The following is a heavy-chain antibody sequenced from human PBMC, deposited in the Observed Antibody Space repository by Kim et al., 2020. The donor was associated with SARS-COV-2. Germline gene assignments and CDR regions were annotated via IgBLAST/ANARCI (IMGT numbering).Heavy chain of an antibody. Sequence: ASVKVSCKPFGFTLTDYYMHWVRQAPGQGLEWIGWINPDSAGTNYAPKFQGRVTVTRDTSINTAYMELTRLTSDDTAVYYCAREVQHSNSFDYWGQGTLV. CDR1: GFTLTDYY. CDR2: INPDSAGT. J-gene: IGHJ4*02. D-gene: IGHD2-21*01. CDR3: AREVQHSNSFDY. V-gene: IGHV1-2*02.